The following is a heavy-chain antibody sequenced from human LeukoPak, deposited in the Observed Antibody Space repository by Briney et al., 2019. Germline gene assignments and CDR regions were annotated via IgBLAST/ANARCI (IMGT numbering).Heavy chain of an antibody. Sequence: ASVKVSCKASGYTFTGYYMHWVRQAPGQGLEWMGWINPNSGGTNYAQKFQGWVTMTRDTSISTAYMELSRLRSDDTAVYCCAREDNTLPYFQHWGQGTLVTVSS. CDR2: INPNSGGT. CDR1: GYTFTGYY. V-gene: IGHV1-2*04. CDR3: AREDNTLPYFQH. J-gene: IGHJ1*01. D-gene: IGHD2-15*01.